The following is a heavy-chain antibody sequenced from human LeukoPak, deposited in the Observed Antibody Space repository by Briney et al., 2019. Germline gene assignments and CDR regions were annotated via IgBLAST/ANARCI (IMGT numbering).Heavy chain of an antibody. CDR3: ARGYRLIPSY. CDR1: GGSISSGGYY. D-gene: IGHD1-26*01. J-gene: IGHJ4*02. Sequence: TSETLSLTCTVSGGSISSGGYYWSWIRQHPGKGLEWIGYIYHSGSTYYSPSLKSRVTISVDTSKNQFSLKLSSVTAADTAVYYCARGYRLIPSYWGQGTLVTVSS. CDR2: IYHSGST. V-gene: IGHV4-31*03.